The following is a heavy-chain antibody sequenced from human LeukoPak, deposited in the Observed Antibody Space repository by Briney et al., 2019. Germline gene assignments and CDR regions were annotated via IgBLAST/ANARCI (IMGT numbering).Heavy chain of an antibody. CDR1: GFTFSSYA. V-gene: IGHV3-23*01. J-gene: IGHJ4*02. CDR3: AKALPSSGWFLDY. D-gene: IGHD6-19*01. Sequence: PGGSLRLSCAASGFTFSSYAMSWVRQAPGKGLEWVSAISGSGGSTYYADSVKGRFTISRDNSKNTPYLQVNSLRAEDTAVYYCAKALPSSGWFLDYWGQGTLVTVSS. CDR2: ISGSGGST.